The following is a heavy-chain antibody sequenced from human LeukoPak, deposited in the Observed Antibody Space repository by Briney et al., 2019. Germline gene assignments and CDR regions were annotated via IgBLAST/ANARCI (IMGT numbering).Heavy chain of an antibody. CDR1: GGSISSYY. CDR3: ARHESMGMDV. V-gene: IGHV4-59*08. J-gene: IGHJ6*02. Sequence: SETLSLTCTVSGGSISSYYWSWIRQPPGKGLEWIGFIYYSGSTNYNPSLKSRVTKSVDTSKNQFSLKLSSVTAADTAVYYCARHESMGMDVWGQGTTVTVSS. CDR2: IYYSGST.